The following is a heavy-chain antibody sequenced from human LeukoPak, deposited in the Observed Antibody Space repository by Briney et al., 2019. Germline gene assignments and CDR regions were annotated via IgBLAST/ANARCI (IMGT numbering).Heavy chain of an antibody. Sequence: GGSLRLSCAASGFTFSSYGMHWVRQAPGEGLEWVAFIPDDGNNVYYSDSVRGRFTVSRDSSRNTLYLQMNSLRVEDSALYYCAGGTYYSDYWGQGTLVTVSS. V-gene: IGHV3-30*03. CDR3: AGGTYYSDY. CDR1: GFTFSSYG. J-gene: IGHJ4*02. CDR2: IPDDGNNV. D-gene: IGHD1-7*01.